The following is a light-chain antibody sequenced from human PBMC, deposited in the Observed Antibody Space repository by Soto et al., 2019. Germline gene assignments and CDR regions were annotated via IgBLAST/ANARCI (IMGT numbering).Light chain of an antibody. V-gene: IGLV3-21*04. Sequence: SYELTQPPSVSVAPGKTARITCGGNNIGSKSVYWYQQKPGQAPVLVIYYDSDRPSGIPERFSGSNSGNTATLTISRVEAGDEADYYCQVWDSSSDHYVFGTGTKLTV. J-gene: IGLJ1*01. CDR2: YDS. CDR1: NIGSKS. CDR3: QVWDSSSDHYV.